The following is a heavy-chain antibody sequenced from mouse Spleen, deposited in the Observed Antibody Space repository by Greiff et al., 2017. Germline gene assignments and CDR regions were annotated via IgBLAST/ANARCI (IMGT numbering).Heavy chain of an antibody. CDR1: GYSFTDYN. CDR2: INPNYGTT. J-gene: IGHJ3*01. CDR3: ARSDLGQDWFAY. Sequence: VHVKQSGPELVKPGASVKISCKASGYSFTDYNMNWVKQSNGKSLEWIGVINPNYGTTSYNQKFKGKATLTVDQSSSTAYMQLNSLTSEDSAVYYCARSDLGQDWFAYWGQGTLVTVSA. V-gene: IGHV1-39*01. D-gene: IGHD3-3*01.